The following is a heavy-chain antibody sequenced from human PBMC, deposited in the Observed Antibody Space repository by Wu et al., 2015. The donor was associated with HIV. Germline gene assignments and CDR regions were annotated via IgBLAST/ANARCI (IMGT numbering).Heavy chain of an antibody. Sequence: QVQLVQSGAEVKKPGSSVKVSCKASGGTFSSYAISWVRQAPGQGLEWMGRIIPIFGTANYAQKFQGRVTITADESTSTAYMELSGLKSEDTAVYYCATSYYGSGSYPTFYYYYAMDVWGQGTTVTVSS. D-gene: IGHD3-10*01. CDR1: GGTFSSYA. J-gene: IGHJ6*02. CDR3: ATSYYGSGSYPTFYYYYAMDV. V-gene: IGHV1-69*13. CDR2: IIPIFGTA.